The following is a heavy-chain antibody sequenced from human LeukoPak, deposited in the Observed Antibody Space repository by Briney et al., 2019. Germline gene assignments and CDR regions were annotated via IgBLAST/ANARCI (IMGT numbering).Heavy chain of an antibody. CDR1: GGSISSGDYY. V-gene: IGHV4-30-4*02. J-gene: IGHJ4*02. CDR3: ARSQEMATMFVDY. CDR2: IYYSGST. D-gene: IGHD5-24*01. Sequence: PSETLSLXCTVSGGSISSGDYYWSWTRQPPGKGPEWIGYIYYSGSTYYNPSLKSRVTISVDTSKNQFSLKLSSVTAADTAVYYCARSQEMATMFVDYWGQGTLVTVSS.